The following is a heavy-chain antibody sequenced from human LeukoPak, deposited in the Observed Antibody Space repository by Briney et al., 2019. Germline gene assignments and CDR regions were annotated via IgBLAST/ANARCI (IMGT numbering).Heavy chain of an antibody. Sequence: PGGSLRLSCAASGFTFRTYAMTWPPPAPGKGLEWVSSITGNGGSTYYADSVKGRFTISRDNSKNTLYLQMDRLRAEDTAVYHCARDSGSYLQPTDYWGQGTLVTVSS. CDR2: ITGNGGST. V-gene: IGHV3-23*01. CDR3: ARDSGSYLQPTDY. J-gene: IGHJ4*02. D-gene: IGHD1-26*01. CDR1: GFTFRTYA.